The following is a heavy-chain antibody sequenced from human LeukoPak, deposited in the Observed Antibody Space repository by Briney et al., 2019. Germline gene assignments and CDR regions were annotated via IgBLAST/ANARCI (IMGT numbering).Heavy chain of an antibody. J-gene: IGHJ4*02. D-gene: IGHD3-10*01. Sequence: GGSLRLSCAASGFTFSTYWMTWVRHAPGKGLEWVANIKHDGSEKYYVDSVRGRFTISRDNAKNSLYLQMNSLRAEDTAVYYCARLLAYGSGEEAFDYWGQGSLVTVSS. CDR1: GFTFSTYW. V-gene: IGHV3-7*01. CDR2: IKHDGSEK. CDR3: ARLLAYGSGEEAFDY.